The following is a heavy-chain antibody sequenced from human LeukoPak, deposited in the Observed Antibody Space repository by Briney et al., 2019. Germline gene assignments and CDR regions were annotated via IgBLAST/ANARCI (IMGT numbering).Heavy chain of an antibody. CDR1: GFTFSSYS. V-gene: IGHV3-48*01. J-gene: IGHJ3*02. Sequence: PGGSLRLSCAASGFTFSSYSMNWVRQALGKGLEWVSYISRSSSTIYYADSVKGRFTISRDNAKNSLYLQMNSLRAEDTAVYYCARPMIVVVTAFDAFDIWGQGTMVTVSS. CDR3: ARPMIVVVTAFDAFDI. D-gene: IGHD3-22*01. CDR2: ISRSSSTI.